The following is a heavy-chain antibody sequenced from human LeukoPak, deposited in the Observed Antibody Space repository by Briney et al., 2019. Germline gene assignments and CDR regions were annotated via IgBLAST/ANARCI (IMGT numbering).Heavy chain of an antibody. CDR3: ASWVFGVVYGMDV. Sequence: SVKVSCKASGGTFSSYTISWVRQAPGQGPEWMGRIIPILGIANYAQKFQGRVTITADKSTSTAYTELSSLRSEDTAVYYCASWVFGVVYGMDVWGQGTTVTVSS. D-gene: IGHD3-3*01. CDR1: GGTFSSYT. V-gene: IGHV1-69*02. J-gene: IGHJ6*02. CDR2: IIPILGIA.